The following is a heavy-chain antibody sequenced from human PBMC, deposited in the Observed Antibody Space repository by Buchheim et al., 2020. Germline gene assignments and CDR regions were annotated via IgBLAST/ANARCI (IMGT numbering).Heavy chain of an antibody. Sequence: EVQLVESGGGLVQPGGSLRLSCVASGFTFSPYWMHWVRQAPGKGLVWVSRIGITGSTTNYADSAKGRFTISRDNVKNTLYLQMDSLRAEDTAVYFCGRGGSNTARGMDVWGQGTT. CDR2: IGITGSTT. CDR1: GFTFSPYW. V-gene: IGHV3-74*01. CDR3: GRGGSNTARGMDV. J-gene: IGHJ6*02. D-gene: IGHD5-18*01.